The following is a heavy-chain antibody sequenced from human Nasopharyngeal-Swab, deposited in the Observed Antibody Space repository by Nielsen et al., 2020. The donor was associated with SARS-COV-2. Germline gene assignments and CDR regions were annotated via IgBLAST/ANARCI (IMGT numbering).Heavy chain of an antibody. V-gene: IGHV4-39*07. J-gene: IGHJ6*02. CDR2: IYYSGST. CDR3: ARCITVIQGGPYYYYFGMDV. D-gene: IGHD3-10*01. Sequence: RQAPGKGLEWIGCIYYSGSTYYNPSLRSRVTISVDTSKNQFSLKLNSVTAADTAVYYCARCITVIQGGPYYYYFGMDVWGQGTTVTVSS.